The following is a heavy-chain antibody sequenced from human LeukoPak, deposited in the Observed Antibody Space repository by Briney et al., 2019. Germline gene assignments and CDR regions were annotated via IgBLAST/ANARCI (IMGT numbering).Heavy chain of an antibody. Sequence: SETLSLTCTVSGGSISSYYWSWIRQPPGKGQEWIGYIYYSGSTNYNPSLKSRVTISVDTSKNQFSLKLSSVTAADTAVYYCARHGVYSSSWYNFDYWGQGTLVTVSS. D-gene: IGHD6-13*01. V-gene: IGHV4-59*08. CDR1: GGSISSYY. CDR3: ARHGVYSSSWYNFDY. CDR2: IYYSGST. J-gene: IGHJ4*02.